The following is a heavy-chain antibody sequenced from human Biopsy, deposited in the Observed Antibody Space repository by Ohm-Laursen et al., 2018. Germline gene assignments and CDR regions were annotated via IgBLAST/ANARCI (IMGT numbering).Heavy chain of an antibody. CDR2: IYYSGTT. V-gene: IGHV4-59*01. CDR3: ARVRGGFLKWLDY. Sequence: SETLSLTCTVSGESMCTYYWTWIRQPPGKGLEWIASIYYSGTTNKNPSLKSRVTISVDTSKRQFYLELSSVTAADTAIYYCARVRGGFLKWLDYWGQGTLITVSS. D-gene: IGHD3-3*01. CDR1: GESMCTYY. J-gene: IGHJ4*02.